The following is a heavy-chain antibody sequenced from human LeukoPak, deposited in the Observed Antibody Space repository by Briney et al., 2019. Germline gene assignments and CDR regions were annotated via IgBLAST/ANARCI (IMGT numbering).Heavy chain of an antibody. CDR3: ARGGYYYDSSGYYAKH. D-gene: IGHD3-22*01. V-gene: IGHV3-7*01. CDR1: GFTFSNYW. CDR2: IKQDGSEK. J-gene: IGHJ1*01. Sequence: GGSLRLSCAASGFTFSNYWMSWVRQAPGKGLEWVANIKQDGSEKYYVDSVKGRFTISRDNAKNSLYLQMNSLRAEDTAVYYCARGGYYYDSSGYYAKHWGQGTLVTVSS.